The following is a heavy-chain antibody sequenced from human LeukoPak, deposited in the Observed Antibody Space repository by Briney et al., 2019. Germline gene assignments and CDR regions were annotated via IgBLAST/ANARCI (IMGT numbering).Heavy chain of an antibody. CDR1: GGYFNNYA. D-gene: IGHD1-26*01. CDR2: VIPTFGSV. V-gene: IGHV1-69*13. J-gene: IGHJ3*02. Sequence: SVKVSCKASGGYFNNYAINWVRQAPGQGLEWLGGVIPTFGSVNYAQKFQGRVTITADGITSIAYMELGSLTSDDTAVYYCARGRELLGIQCAFDIWGQGTVVTVAS. CDR3: ARGRELLGIQCAFDI.